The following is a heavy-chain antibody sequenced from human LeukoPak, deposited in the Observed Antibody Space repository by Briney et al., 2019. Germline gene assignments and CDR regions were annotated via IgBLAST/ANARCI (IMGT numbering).Heavy chain of an antibody. J-gene: IGHJ3*02. V-gene: IGHV3-33*01. CDR2: IWYDGSNK. CDR1: GFTFSSYG. CDR3: ARGFRQWLVYAFDI. D-gene: IGHD6-19*01. Sequence: PGGSLRLSCAASGFTFSSYGMHWVRQAPGKGLEWVAVIWYDGSNKYYADSVKGRFTISRHNSKNTLYLQMNSLRAEDTAVYCCARGFRQWLVYAFDIWGQGTMGTVSS.